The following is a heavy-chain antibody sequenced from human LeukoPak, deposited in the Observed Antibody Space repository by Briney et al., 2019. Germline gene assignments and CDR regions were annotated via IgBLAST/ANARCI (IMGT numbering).Heavy chain of an antibody. V-gene: IGHV1-18*01. D-gene: IGHD2-15*01. Sequence: ASVKVSCKASGYTFTSYGISWVRQAPGQGLEWMGWISAYNGNTNYAQKFQGRVTMTRDTSIGTAYMELSRLRSDDTAVYYCARGGLPIYYYYMDVWGKGTTVTISS. J-gene: IGHJ6*03. CDR3: ARGGLPIYYYYMDV. CDR2: ISAYNGNT. CDR1: GYTFTSYG.